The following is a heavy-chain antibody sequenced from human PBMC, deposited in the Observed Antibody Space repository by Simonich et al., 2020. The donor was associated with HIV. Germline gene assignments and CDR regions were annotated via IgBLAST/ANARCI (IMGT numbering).Heavy chain of an antibody. J-gene: IGHJ4*02. D-gene: IGHD3-3*01. V-gene: IGHV3-23*01. CDR3: AKDRYYNFWSGYYDY. CDR1: GVTFSSYA. CDR2: ISGIGGST. Sequence: EVQLLESGGGLVQTGGSLRLSCAASGVTFSSYAMSWVRQAPGEGLGWGSAISGIGGSTYYADSVKGRFTISRDNSKNTLYLQMNSLRAEDTAVYYCAKDRYYNFWSGYYDYWGQGTLVTVSS.